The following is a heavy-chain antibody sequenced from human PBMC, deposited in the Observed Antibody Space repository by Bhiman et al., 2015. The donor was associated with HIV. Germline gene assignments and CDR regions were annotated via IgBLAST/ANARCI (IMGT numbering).Heavy chain of an antibody. J-gene: IGHJ4*02. V-gene: IGHV3-48*04. CDR3: ASMLRWY. CDR2: ISRSSSTK. CDR1: GFTFSSYN. D-gene: IGHD3-3*01. Sequence: EVQLVESGGGLVQPGGSLRLSCAASGFTFSSYNMKWVRQAPGKGLEWVAYISRSSSTKYYADSVKGRFAISRDNAKKSLYLQMNSLRAEDTAVYYCASMLRWYWGQGTLVTVSS.